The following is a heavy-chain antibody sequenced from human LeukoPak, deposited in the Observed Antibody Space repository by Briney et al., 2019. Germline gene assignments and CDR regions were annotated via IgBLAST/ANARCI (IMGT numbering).Heavy chain of an antibody. D-gene: IGHD3-22*01. CDR1: GGSFSGYY. V-gene: IGHV4-34*01. J-gene: IGHJ3*02. CDR2: INHSGST. CDR3: ARGYYYDSSGDAFDI. Sequence: PSETLSLTCAAYGGSFSGYYWSWIRQPPGKGLEWIGEINHSGSTNYNPSLKSRVTISVDTSKNQFSLKLSSVTAADTAVYYCARGYYYDSSGDAFDIWGQGTMVTVSS.